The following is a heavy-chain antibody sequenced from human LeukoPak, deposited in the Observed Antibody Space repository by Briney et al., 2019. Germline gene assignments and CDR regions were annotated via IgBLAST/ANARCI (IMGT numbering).Heavy chain of an antibody. D-gene: IGHD2-21*02. CDR3: ARLYCGGDCYRPDFDY. CDR2: ISAYNGNT. CDR1: GGTFSSYA. V-gene: IGHV1-18*01. J-gene: IGHJ4*02. Sequence: ASVKVSCKASGGTFSSYAISWVRQAPGQGLEWMGWISAYNGNTNYAQKLQGRVTMTTDTSTSTAYMELRSLRSDDTAVYYCARLYCGGDCYRPDFDYWGQGTLVTVSS.